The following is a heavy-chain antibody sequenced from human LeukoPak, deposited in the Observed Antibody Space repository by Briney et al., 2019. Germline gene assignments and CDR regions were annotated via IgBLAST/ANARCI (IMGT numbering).Heavy chain of an antibody. D-gene: IGHD2-2*01. J-gene: IGHJ4*02. V-gene: IGHV3-30-3*01. CDR1: GFTFSSYA. CDR3: AKEDVVVPAASPFGY. CDR2: ISYDGSNK. Sequence: GSLRLSCAASGFTFSSYAMHWVRQAPGKGLEWVAVISYDGSNKYYADSVKGRFTISRDNSKNTLYLQMNSLRAEDTAVYYCAKEDVVVPAASPFGYWGQGTLVTVSS.